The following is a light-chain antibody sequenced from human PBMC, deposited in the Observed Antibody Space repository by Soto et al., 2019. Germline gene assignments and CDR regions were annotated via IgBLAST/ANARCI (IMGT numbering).Light chain of an antibody. Sequence: EIVLTQSPATLSLSPGERATLSCRASQSVSRTLAWYQQKPGQAPRLLIYDASNRATGIPARFSGSGSGTDFTLTISSLEPEDFAVYYCQQRSKWPRTFGQGTKVEIK. CDR1: QSVSRT. CDR2: DAS. V-gene: IGKV3-11*01. J-gene: IGKJ1*01. CDR3: QQRSKWPRT.